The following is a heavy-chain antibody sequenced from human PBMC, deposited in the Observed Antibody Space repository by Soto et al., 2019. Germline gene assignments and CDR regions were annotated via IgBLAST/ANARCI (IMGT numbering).Heavy chain of an antibody. J-gene: IGHJ5*02. CDR2: IWYEGSNK. Sequence: QVQVVESGGGVVQPGRSLRLSCAASGFTFSSYGMHWVRQAPGQGLEWVAVIWYEGSNKYYAESVRGRFTISRDNYKNTLYLQMNSLRAEDTAVYYCARARTYSSSASAWFDPLGQGTLVTVSS. CDR1: GFTFSSYG. CDR3: ARARTYSSSASAWFDP. V-gene: IGHV3-33*01. D-gene: IGHD6-6*01.